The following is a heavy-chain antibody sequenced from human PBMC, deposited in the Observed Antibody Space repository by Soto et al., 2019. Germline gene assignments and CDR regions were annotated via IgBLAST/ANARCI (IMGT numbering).Heavy chain of an antibody. CDR1: GGTFSSYA. V-gene: IGHV1-69*01. CDR2: IIPIFGPA. Sequence: QVQLVQSGAEVKKPGSSVKVSCKASGGTFSSYAISWVRQAPGQGLEWMGGIIPIFGPANYAQKFQGRVTITADESTRSADRGLGSLRSEDTAVFYCARCAGSSGYYGGQIQHWCQGTLVTVSS. D-gene: IGHD3-22*01. CDR3: ARCAGSSGYYGGQIQH. J-gene: IGHJ1*01.